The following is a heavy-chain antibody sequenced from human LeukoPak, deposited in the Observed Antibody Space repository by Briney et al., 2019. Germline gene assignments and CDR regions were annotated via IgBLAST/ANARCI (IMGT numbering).Heavy chain of an antibody. CDR1: GGSISSSSYY. CDR2: IYYSGST. V-gene: IGHV4-39*01. J-gene: IGHJ5*02. CDR3: ARAPWYYGSGVKA. Sequence: PSETLSLTCTVSGGSISSSSYYWGWIRQPPGKGLEWIGSIYYSGSTYYNPSLKSRVTISVDTSKTQFSLKLSSVTAADTAVYYCARAPWYYGSGVKAWGQGTLVTVSS. D-gene: IGHD3-10*01.